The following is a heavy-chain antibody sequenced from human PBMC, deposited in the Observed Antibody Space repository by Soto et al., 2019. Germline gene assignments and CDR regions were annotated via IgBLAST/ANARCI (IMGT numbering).Heavy chain of an antibody. V-gene: IGHV1-18*01. CDR2: ISAYNGGT. CDR3: ARDSDPTDYYYYGMDV. CDR1: GYTFTSHG. J-gene: IGHJ6*02. Sequence: ASVKVSCKASGYTFTSHGISWVRQAPGQGLEWMGWISAYNGGTNYAQKFQGWVTMTKDTSISRAYMELGRLRSDDTAVYYCARDSDPTDYYYYGMDVWGQGTTVTVSS.